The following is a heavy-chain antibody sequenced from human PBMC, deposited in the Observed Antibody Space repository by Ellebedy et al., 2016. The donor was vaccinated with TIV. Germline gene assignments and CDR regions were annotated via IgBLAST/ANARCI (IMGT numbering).Heavy chain of an antibody. J-gene: IGHJ4*02. CDR3: ARGNDSSGYLDY. Sequence: GESLKISCAASGFTFSNYEMNWVRQAPGKGLEWVSYISSSGSTIYYADSVKGRFTISRDNAKNSLYLQMSSLRAEDTAVYYCARGNDSSGYLDYWGQGTLVTVSS. V-gene: IGHV3-48*03. CDR1: GFTFSNYE. CDR2: ISSSGSTI. D-gene: IGHD3-22*01.